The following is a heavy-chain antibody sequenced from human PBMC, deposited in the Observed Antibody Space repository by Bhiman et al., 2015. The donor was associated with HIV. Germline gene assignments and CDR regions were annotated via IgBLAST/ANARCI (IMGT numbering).Heavy chain of an antibody. CDR2: INSDGSST. CDR1: GFTFSSYW. D-gene: IGHD4-17*01. Sequence: EVQLVESGGGLVQPGGSLRLSCAASGFTFSSYWMHWVRQAPGKGLVWVSRINSDGSSTSYADSVKGRFTISRDNAKNTLYLQMNSLRAEDTAVYYCARGSTVTPYWYFDLVGPWHPGHCLL. V-gene: IGHV3-74*01. CDR3: ARGSTVTPYWYFDL. J-gene: IGHJ2*01.